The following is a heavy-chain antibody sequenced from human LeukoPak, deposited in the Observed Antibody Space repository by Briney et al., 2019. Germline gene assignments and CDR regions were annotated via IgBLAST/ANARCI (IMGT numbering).Heavy chain of an antibody. D-gene: IGHD6-19*01. V-gene: IGHV1-3*01. CDR2: INAGNENT. CDR3: ASLGLSSSSGPSFDP. Sequence: ASVKVSCKASGYTFTTYAMHWVRQAPGQRLEWMGWINAGNENTKYSQKFQGRVTITRDTSASTAYMELSSLRSEDTAVYYCASLGLSSSSGPSFDPWGQGTLVTVSS. CDR1: GYTFTTYA. J-gene: IGHJ5*02.